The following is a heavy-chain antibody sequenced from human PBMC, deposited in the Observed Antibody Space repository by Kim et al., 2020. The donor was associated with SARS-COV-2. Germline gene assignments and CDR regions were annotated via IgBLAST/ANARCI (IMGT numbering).Heavy chain of an antibody. D-gene: IGHD6-19*01. CDR3: ARRQFTSGWYYFDY. V-gene: IGHV3-74*01. J-gene: IGHJ4*02. Sequence: NADYGKGRFTISRENAKNTLYLQMNSLRAEDTAVYYCARRQFTSGWYYFDYWGQGTLVTVSS.